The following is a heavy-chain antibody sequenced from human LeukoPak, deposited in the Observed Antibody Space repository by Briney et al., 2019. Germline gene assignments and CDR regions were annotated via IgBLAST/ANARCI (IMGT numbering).Heavy chain of an antibody. CDR3: TRVGIDDAFDI. Sequence: GGSLRLSCAASGFTFSSYAMSWVRQAPGKGLEWVARIKSKTDGVTTDYAAPVKGRFTISRDDSKNTLYLQMNSLKTEDTAPYHCTRVGIDDAFDISGQRTMVTVSP. J-gene: IGHJ3*02. V-gene: IGHV3-15*01. CDR1: GFTFSSYA. CDR2: IKSKTDGVTT. D-gene: IGHD1-14*01.